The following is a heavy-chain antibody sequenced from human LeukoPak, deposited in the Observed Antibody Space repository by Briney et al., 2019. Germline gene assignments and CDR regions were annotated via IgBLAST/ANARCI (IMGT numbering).Heavy chain of an antibody. Sequence: ASVTVSCKTSGYTFTSYGISWVRQAPGQRLEWMGWINAGNGNTKYSQKFQGRVTITRDASASTAYMELSSLRSEDTAVYYCARAPRDGYNANFDIWGQGTMVTVSS. J-gene: IGHJ3*02. D-gene: IGHD5-24*01. V-gene: IGHV1-3*01. CDR1: GYTFTSYG. CDR2: INAGNGNT. CDR3: ARAPRDGYNANFDI.